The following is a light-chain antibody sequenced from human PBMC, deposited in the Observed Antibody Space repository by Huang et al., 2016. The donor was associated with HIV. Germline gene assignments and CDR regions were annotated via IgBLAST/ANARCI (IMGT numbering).Light chain of an antibody. CDR3: QQYTNWPRT. J-gene: IGKJ1*01. Sequence: EIVMTQYPATLSVSPGERATRPCRASQSVSSNLAWYQQKPGQAPRLLIDAASTRATGIPARCSGSGSGTEFPLTISSLQSEDFAVYYCQQYTNWPRTFGQGTKVEIK. CDR2: AAS. V-gene: IGKV3-15*01. CDR1: QSVSSN.